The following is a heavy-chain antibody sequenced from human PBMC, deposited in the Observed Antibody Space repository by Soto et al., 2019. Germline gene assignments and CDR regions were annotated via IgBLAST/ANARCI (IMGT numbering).Heavy chain of an antibody. CDR1: GFTFSSYA. CDR2: ISGSGGST. J-gene: IGHJ5*02. Sequence: EVQLLESGGGFVQPGGSLRLSCAASGFTFSSYAMSWVRQAPGKGLEWVSAISGSGGSTYYADSVKGRFTISRDNSKNTLYLQMNSLRAEDTAVYYCAKSREGTVTTRCWFDPWGQGTLVTVSS. CDR3: AKSREGTVTTRCWFDP. V-gene: IGHV3-23*01. D-gene: IGHD4-17*01.